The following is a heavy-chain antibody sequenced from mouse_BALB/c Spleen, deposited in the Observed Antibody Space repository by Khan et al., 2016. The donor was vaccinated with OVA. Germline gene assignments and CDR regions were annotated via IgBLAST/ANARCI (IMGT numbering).Heavy chain of an antibody. V-gene: IGHV3-2*02. D-gene: IGHD4-1*01. CDR3: ASELGRYYAMDY. CDR2: ISYSGST. Sequence: EVQLQESGPGLVKPSQSLSLTCTVAGYSITSDYAWNWIRQFPGNKLEWMGYISYSGSTGYNPSLKSRISINRDTSKNQFFLQLNFVTTDDTATYYCASELGRYYAMDYWGQGTSVTVSS. J-gene: IGHJ4*01. CDR1: GYSITSDYA.